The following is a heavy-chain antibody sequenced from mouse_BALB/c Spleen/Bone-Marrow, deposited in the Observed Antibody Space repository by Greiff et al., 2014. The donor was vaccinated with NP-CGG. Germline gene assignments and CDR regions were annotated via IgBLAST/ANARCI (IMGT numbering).Heavy chain of an antibody. Sequence: EVHLVESGTVLARPGASLRMSCKASGYTFTNYWINWIKQRPGQGLEWIGAIYPGNNDAKYTQKFKAKAKLTAVTSTSTADMELSSLTNGDSAVYYCARNWDWVFAYWGQGTLVTVSA. V-gene: IGHV1-5*01. CDR2: IYPGNNDA. J-gene: IGHJ3*01. D-gene: IGHD4-1*01. CDR1: GYTFTNYW. CDR3: ARNWDWVFAY.